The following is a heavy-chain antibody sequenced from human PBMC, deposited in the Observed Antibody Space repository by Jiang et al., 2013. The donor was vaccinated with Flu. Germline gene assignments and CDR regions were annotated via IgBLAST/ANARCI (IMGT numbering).Heavy chain of an antibody. CDR3: ARGPDIVVVVAATWWYFDL. Sequence: EWIGEINHSGSTNYNPSLKSRVTISVDTSKNQFSLKLSSVTAADTAVYYCARGPDIVVVVAATWWYFDLWGRGTLVTVSS. J-gene: IGHJ2*01. V-gene: IGHV4-34*01. CDR2: INHSGST. D-gene: IGHD2-15*01.